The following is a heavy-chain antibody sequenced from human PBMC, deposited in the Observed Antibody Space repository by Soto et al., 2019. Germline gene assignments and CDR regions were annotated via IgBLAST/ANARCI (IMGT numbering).Heavy chain of an antibody. J-gene: IGHJ6*02. D-gene: IGHD1-1*01. CDR3: ARGWEPEAGIAAYYYYGMDV. Sequence: SETLSLTCTVSGGSISGGGYYWSWIRQHPGKGLEWIGYIYYSGSTYYNPSLKSRVTISVDTSKNQFSMKLSSVTAADTAVYYCARGWEPEAGIAAYYYYGMDVWGQGTTVTVSS. V-gene: IGHV4-31*03. CDR2: IYYSGST. CDR1: GGSISGGGYY.